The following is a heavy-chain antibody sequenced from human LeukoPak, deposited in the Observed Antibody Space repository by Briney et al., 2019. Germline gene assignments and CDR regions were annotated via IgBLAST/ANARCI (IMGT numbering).Heavy chain of an antibody. V-gene: IGHV4-34*01. CDR1: GGSFSGYY. CDR3: ARRLRSITMVRGPWFDP. D-gene: IGHD3-10*01. J-gene: IGHJ5*02. CDR2: INHSGST. Sequence: SETLSLTCAVYGGSFSGYYWSWIRQPPGKGLEWIGEINHSGSTNYNPSLKSRVTISVDTSKNQFSLKLSSVTAADTAVYYCARRLRSITMVRGPWFDPWGQGTLVTVSS.